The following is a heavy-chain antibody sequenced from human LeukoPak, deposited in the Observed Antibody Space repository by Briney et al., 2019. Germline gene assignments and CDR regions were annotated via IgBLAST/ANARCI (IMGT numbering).Heavy chain of an antibody. Sequence: ASVKVSCKASGYTFTGYYMHWVRQAPGQGLEWMGWINPNSGGTNYAQKFQGRVTMTRGTSISTAYMELSRLRSDDTAVYYCARDKPGVGATPEPYFDYWGQGTLVTVSS. CDR3: ARDKPGVGATPEPYFDY. V-gene: IGHV1-2*02. CDR1: GYTFTGYY. J-gene: IGHJ4*02. D-gene: IGHD1-26*01. CDR2: INPNSGGT.